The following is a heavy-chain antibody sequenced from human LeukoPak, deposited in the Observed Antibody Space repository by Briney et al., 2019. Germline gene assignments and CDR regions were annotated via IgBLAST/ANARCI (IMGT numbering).Heavy chain of an antibody. CDR2: INPSGGST. CDR3: ARESKEDAFDI. J-gene: IGHJ3*02. V-gene: IGHV1-46*01. CDR1: GYTFTSYY. Sequence: ASVKVSCKASGYTFTSYYMHWARQAPGQGLEWMGIINPSGGSTSYAQKFQGRVTMTRDMSTSTVYMELSSLRSEDTAVYYCARESKEDAFDIWGQGTMVTVSS.